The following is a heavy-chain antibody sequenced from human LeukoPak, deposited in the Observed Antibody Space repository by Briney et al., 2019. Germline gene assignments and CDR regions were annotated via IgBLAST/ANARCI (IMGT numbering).Heavy chain of an antibody. CDR1: GFTFNAHW. D-gene: IGHD1-20*01. V-gene: IGHV3-74*01. CDR3: ARDLNWNQTDY. J-gene: IGHJ4*02. CDR2: INTDGSST. Sequence: PGGSLRLSCAASGFTFNAHWMHWVRQTPDKGLVWVSRINTDGSSTNYADFVKGRFTISRDNAKDTLYLQMDSLRAEDTAVYYCARDLNWNQTDYWGQGSLVTVSS.